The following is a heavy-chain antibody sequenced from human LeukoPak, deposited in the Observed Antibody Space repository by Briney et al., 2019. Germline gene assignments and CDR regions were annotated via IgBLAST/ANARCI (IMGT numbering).Heavy chain of an antibody. D-gene: IGHD5-18*01. CDR1: GFTFSISD. V-gene: IGHV3-23*01. J-gene: IGHJ4*02. CDR3: AKVRYTYGPFYDF. Sequence: GGSLRLSCAGSGFTFSISDMSWVRQAPGKELEWVATINTSGGTTYYADSVKGQFTISRDNSRNTLYLQMNSLRAEDTAVYYCAKVRYTYGPFYDFWGQGTLVTVSS. CDR2: INTSGGTT.